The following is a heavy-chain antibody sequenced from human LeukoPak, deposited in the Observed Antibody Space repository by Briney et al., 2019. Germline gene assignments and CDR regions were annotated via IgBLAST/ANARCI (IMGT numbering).Heavy chain of an antibody. D-gene: IGHD5-18*01. V-gene: IGHV3-21*01. CDR2: ISSSSSYI. J-gene: IGHJ5*02. CDR1: GFTFSSYS. Sequence: GGSLRLSCAASGFTFSSYSMNWVRQAPGKGLEWVSSISSSSSYIYYADSVKGRFTISRDNAKNSLYLQMNSLRAEDTAVYYCARGRNGGIQLWLRGDWFDPWGQGTLVTVSS. CDR3: ARGRNGGIQLWLRGDWFDP.